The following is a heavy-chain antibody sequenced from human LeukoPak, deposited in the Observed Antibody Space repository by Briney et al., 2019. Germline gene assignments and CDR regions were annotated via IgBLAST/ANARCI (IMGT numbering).Heavy chain of an antibody. J-gene: IGHJ4*02. CDR2: IYYSGST. CDR1: GGSISSSNYY. V-gene: IGHV4-39*07. CDR3: ARVTWYYYDTSAYFFDY. D-gene: IGHD3-22*01. Sequence: PSETLSLTCTVSGGSISSSNYYWGWIRQPPGKGLEWIGYIYYSGSTYYNPSLKSRVTISVDTSKNQFSLKLSSVTAADTAVYYCARVTWYYYDTSAYFFDYWGQGTLVTVSS.